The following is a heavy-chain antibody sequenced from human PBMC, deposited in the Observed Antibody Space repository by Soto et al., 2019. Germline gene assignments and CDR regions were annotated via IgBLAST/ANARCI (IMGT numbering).Heavy chain of an antibody. CDR1: GFSLSTSGMC. CDR2: IDWDDDK. D-gene: IGHD3-10*01. V-gene: IGHV2-70*01. J-gene: IGHJ5*02. CDR3: ARSIWFGELSTENWFDP. Sequence: ESGPTLVNPTQTLTLTCTFSGFSLSTSGMCVSWIRQPPGKALEWLALIDWDDDKYYSTSLKTRLTISKDTSKNQVVLTMTNMDPVDTATYYCARSIWFGELSTENWFDPWGQGTLVTVSS.